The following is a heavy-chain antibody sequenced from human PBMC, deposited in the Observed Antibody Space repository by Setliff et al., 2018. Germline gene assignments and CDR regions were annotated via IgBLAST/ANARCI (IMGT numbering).Heavy chain of an antibody. Sequence: ASETLSLTCAVSGFSITNGYYWGWIRQSPGKGLEWIGNIFQSGITFYNPSLKSRVTMSLDTSLNQFSLKLRSVTAADAAVYFCARVGGLLVATMPFDYWGQGTLVTVSS. CDR2: IFQSGIT. CDR3: ARVGGLLVATMPFDY. V-gene: IGHV4-38-2*01. CDR1: GFSITNGYY. D-gene: IGHD5-12*01. J-gene: IGHJ4*02.